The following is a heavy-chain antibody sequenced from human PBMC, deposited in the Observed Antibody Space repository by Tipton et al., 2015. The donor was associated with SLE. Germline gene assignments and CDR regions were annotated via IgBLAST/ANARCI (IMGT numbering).Heavy chain of an antibody. CDR3: ARDKAAAGFDY. Sequence: TLSLTCTVSGGSISSYYWSWIRQPPGKGLEWIGYIYYSGSTNYNPSLKSRVTISVDTSKNQFSLKLSSVTAADTAVYYCARDKAAAGFDYWGQGTPVTVSS. V-gene: IGHV4-59*12. CDR1: GGSISSYY. J-gene: IGHJ4*02. CDR2: IYYSGST. D-gene: IGHD6-13*01.